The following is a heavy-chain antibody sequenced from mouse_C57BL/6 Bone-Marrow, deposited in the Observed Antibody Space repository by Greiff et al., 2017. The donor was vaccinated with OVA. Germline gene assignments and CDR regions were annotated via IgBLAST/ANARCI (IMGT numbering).Heavy chain of an antibody. Sequence: VQLQQSGPELVKPGASVKISCKASGYSFTSYYIHWVKQRPGQGLEWIGWIYPGSGNTKYNEKFKGKATLTADTSSSTAYMQLSSLTSEDSAVYYCARKDYSNYDYAMDYWGQGTSVTVSS. D-gene: IGHD2-5*01. CDR1: GYSFTSYY. CDR3: ARKDYSNYDYAMDY. J-gene: IGHJ4*01. CDR2: IYPGSGNT. V-gene: IGHV1-66*01.